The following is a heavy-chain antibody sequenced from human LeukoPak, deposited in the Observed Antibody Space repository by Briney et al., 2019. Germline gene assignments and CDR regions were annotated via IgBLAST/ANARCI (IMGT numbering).Heavy chain of an antibody. CDR1: GGSISSSSYY. D-gene: IGHD1-26*01. CDR2: IYYSGST. J-gene: IGHJ4*02. V-gene: IGHV4-39*01. CDR3: AGIGIVGARVY. Sequence: SETLSLTCTVSGGSISSSSYYWGWIRQPPGKGLEWIGSIYYSGSTYYNPSLKSRVTISVDTSKNQFSLKLSSVTAADTAVYYCAGIGIVGARVYWGQGTLVTVSS.